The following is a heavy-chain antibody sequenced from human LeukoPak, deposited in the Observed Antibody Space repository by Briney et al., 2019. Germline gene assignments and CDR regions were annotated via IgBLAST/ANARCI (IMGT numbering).Heavy chain of an antibody. CDR3: AKYNAPLYSGYDWDLDF. D-gene: IGHD5-12*01. V-gene: IGHV3-9*01. CDR1: GFTFNQYD. J-gene: IGHJ4*02. Sequence: GGSLRLSCAAYGFTFNQYDIHWVRQVPGKGLEWVSGISWNSASIGYADSVKGRFTISRDNAKNSVYLQMNSLRPEDTALYYFAKYNAPLYSGYDWDLDFCVQGTLVTVSS. CDR2: ISWNSASI.